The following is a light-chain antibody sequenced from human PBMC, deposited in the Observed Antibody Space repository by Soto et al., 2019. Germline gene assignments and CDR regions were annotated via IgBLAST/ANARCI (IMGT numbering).Light chain of an antibody. CDR3: SSYTSSSTPL. V-gene: IGLV2-14*01. CDR1: SSDVGGYNY. CDR2: DVS. J-gene: IGLJ2*01. Sequence: QSALTQPASVSGSPGQSITIACTGTSSDVGGYNYVSWYQQHPGKAPKLMIYDVSNRPSGVSNRFSGSKPGNTASLTISGLQAEDEADYYCSSYTSSSTPLFGGGTKLTVL.